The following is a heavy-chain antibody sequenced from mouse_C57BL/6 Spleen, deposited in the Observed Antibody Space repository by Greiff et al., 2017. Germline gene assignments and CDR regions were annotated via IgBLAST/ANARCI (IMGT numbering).Heavy chain of an antibody. V-gene: IGHV1-69*01. CDR1: GYTFTSYW. Sequence: QVQLQQPGAELVMPGASVKLSCKASGYTFTSYWMHWVKQRPGQGLEWIGEIDPSDSYTNYNQKFKGKSTLTVDKSSSTAYMQLSSLTSEDSAVYYCARRGVCYYGSSPFDYWGQGTTLTVSS. CDR3: ARRGVCYYGSSPFDY. CDR2: IDPSDSYT. J-gene: IGHJ2*01. D-gene: IGHD1-1*01.